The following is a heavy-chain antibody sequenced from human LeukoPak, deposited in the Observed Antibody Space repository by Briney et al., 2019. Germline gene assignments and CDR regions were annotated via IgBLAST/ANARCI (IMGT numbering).Heavy chain of an antibody. CDR1: GGSISSYY. D-gene: IGHD5-12*01. CDR2: IYYSGST. J-gene: IGHJ6*03. CDR3: ASAGATGYYYYMDV. Sequence: SKTLSLTCTVSGGSISSYYWSWIRQPPGKGLEWIGYIYYSGSTNYNPSLKSRVTISVDTSKNQFSLKLSSVTAADTAVYYCASAGATGYYYYMDVWGKGTTVTVSS. V-gene: IGHV4-59*01.